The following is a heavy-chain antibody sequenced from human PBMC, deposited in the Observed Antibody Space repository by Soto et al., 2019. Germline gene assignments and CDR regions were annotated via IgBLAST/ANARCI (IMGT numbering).Heavy chain of an antibody. CDR2: INHYGAT. Sequence: QVQLQQWGAGLLKPSETLSLTCAVFGGSLSDFNWNWIRQSPGKGPEFIGEINHYGATNHNPSLNSRITMSVDTSKSQFSLKLSSVTAADTAVYYCATNTEFKYEYWGQGALVTVSS. J-gene: IGHJ4*02. CDR3: ATNTEFKYEY. D-gene: IGHD7-27*01. V-gene: IGHV4-34*02. CDR1: GGSLSDFN.